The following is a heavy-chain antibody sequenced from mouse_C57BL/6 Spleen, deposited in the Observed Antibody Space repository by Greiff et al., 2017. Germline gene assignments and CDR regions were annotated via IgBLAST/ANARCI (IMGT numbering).Heavy chain of an antibody. Sequence: QVQLQQPGTELVKPGASVKLSCKASGYTFTSYWMHWVKQRPGQGLEWIGNINPSNGGTNYNEKFKSKATLTVDKSSSTAYMQLSSLTSEDSAVYYCARSFYYASGGDYAMDYWGQGTSVTVSS. D-gene: IGHD1-1*01. J-gene: IGHJ4*01. CDR2: INPSNGGT. V-gene: IGHV1-53*01. CDR3: ARSFYYASGGDYAMDY. CDR1: GYTFTSYW.